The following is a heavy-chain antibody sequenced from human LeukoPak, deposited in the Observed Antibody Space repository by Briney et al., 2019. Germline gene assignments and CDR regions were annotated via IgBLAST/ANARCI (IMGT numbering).Heavy chain of an antibody. V-gene: IGHV1-8*03. J-gene: IGHJ4*02. CDR2: RNPNSGNT. CDR3: ARGGRDGYTCGEYCDY. Sequence: ASVKVSCKASGYTFTSYDINWVRQATGQGREWMGWRNPNSGNTGYAQKFQGRVTITRNTSISTAYMELSSLRSEDTAVYYCARGGRDGYTCGEYCDYWGQGTLVTVSS. CDR1: GYTFTSYD. D-gene: IGHD5-24*01.